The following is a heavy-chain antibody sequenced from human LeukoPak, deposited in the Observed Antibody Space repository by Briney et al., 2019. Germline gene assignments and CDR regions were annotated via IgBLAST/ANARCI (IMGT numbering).Heavy chain of an antibody. Sequence: ASVKVSCKASGYTFTSYYMHWVRQAPGQGLEWMGIINPNSGSISYAQKFQGRVTMTRDTSTSTVYMELSSLRSEDTAVYYCARDGEMTTKLYYFDCWGQGTLVTASS. V-gene: IGHV1-46*01. CDR1: GYTFTSYY. J-gene: IGHJ4*02. CDR3: ARDGEMTTKLYYFDC. D-gene: IGHD5-24*01. CDR2: INPNSGSI.